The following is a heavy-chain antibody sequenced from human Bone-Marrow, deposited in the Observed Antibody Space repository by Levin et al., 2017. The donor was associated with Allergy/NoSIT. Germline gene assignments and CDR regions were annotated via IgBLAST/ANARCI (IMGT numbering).Heavy chain of an antibody. J-gene: IGHJ4*02. CDR1: GFSFSDYY. Sequence: SCAASGFSFSDYYMSWIRQAPGKGLEWVSHIGSSGGYINYAASVKGRFTISRDNAKNSFYLQMDNLRGEDTAVYYCARSYTVTRIDYWGQGTLVTVSS. D-gene: IGHD4-17*01. V-gene: IGHV3-11*03. CDR3: ARSYTVTRIDY. CDR2: IGSSGGYI.